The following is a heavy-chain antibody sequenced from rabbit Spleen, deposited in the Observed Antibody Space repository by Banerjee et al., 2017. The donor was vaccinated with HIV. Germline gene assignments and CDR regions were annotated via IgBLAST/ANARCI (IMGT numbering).Heavy chain of an antibody. CDR1: GFSFSNNVY. CDR3: ARDAGRGDYIDGVFNL. CDR2: IYTGNSKT. J-gene: IGHJ4*01. D-gene: IGHD8-1*01. Sequence: QSLEESGGDLVKPGASLTLTCTASGFSFSNNVYMCWVRQAPGKGLEWIGCIYTGNSKTYYASWAKGRFTISKTSSTTVTLQMTSLTVADTATYFCARDAGRGDYIDGVFNLWGQGTLVTVS. V-gene: IGHV1S40*01.